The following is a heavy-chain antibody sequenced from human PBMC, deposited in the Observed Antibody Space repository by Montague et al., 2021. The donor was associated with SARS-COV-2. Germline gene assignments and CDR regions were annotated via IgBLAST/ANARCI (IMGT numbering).Heavy chain of an antibody. CDR1: GGSMSSYH. CDR3: AGHPFKSPWDPRPFDS. J-gene: IGHJ5*01. CDR2: VSYRGST. D-gene: IGHD1-1*01. Sequence: SETLSLTCSVSGGSMSSYHWVWIRQPPGKGLEWIGYVSYRGSTNYNLSLKSRVTISLDTSKNRFSLRVASVTAADTAVYFCAGHPFKSPWDPRPFDSWGQGALVIVSS. V-gene: IGHV4-59*03.